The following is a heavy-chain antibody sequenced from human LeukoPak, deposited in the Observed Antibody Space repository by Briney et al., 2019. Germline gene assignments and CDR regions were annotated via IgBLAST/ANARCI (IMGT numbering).Heavy chain of an antibody. J-gene: IGHJ5*02. V-gene: IGHV3-11*05. Sequence: GGSLRLSCAASGFTFSDSYMSWIRQAAGKGLEWISYISSTSSHTNYADSVKGRFTIFRDNAKRSLYLQMNSLRAEDTAVYYCARGSARWFDPWGQGTLVTVSS. CDR1: GFTFSDSY. CDR2: ISSTSSHT. CDR3: ARGSARWFDP.